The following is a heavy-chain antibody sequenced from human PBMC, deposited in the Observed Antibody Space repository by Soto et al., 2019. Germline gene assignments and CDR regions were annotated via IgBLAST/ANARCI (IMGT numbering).Heavy chain of an antibody. CDR2: IYYSGST. V-gene: IGHV4-39*01. D-gene: IGHD4-4*01. J-gene: IGHJ4*02. Sequence: PSETLSLTYTVSGDSISSSSYYWGWIRQPPGKGLEWIGSIYYSGSTDYNPSLKSRVTISVDTSKNQFSLKLTSVTAADTAVHYCARSGGLQHIDYWGQGTLVTVSS. CDR3: ARSGGLQHIDY. CDR1: GDSISSSSYY.